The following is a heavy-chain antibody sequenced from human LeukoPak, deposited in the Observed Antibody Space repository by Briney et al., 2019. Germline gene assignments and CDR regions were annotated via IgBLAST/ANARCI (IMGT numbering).Heavy chain of an antibody. CDR1: GYTFNSYG. CDR2: ISGYSGST. V-gene: IGHV1-18*01. Sequence: ASVKVSCKASGYTFNSYGISWVRRAPGQGLEWMGWISGYSGSTNYAQNLQGRVSMTIDTSTSTAYMEMRSLTSDDTAVYYCARGGSGGVCNYWGQGTLVTVSS. J-gene: IGHJ4*02. CDR3: ARGGSGGVCNY. D-gene: IGHD3-10*01.